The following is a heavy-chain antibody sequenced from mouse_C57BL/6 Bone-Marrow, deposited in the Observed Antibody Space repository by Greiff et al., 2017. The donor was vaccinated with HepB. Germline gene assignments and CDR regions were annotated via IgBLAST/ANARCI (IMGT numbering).Heavy chain of an antibody. Sequence: VHVKQSVAELVRPGASVKLSCTASGFNIKNNYMHWVKQRPEQGLEWIGRIDPASGSTKYASKFQGKATITADTSSTTAYLQLSSLTSEDTAIYYCARRRWTYDGYYGWFAYWGQGTLVTVSS. J-gene: IGHJ3*01. CDR1: GFNIKNNY. CDR3: ARRRWTYDGYYGWFAY. D-gene: IGHD2-3*01. V-gene: IGHV14-3*01. CDR2: IDPASGST.